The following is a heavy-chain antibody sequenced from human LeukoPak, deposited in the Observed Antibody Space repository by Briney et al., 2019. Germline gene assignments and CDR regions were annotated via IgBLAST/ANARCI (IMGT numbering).Heavy chain of an antibody. Sequence: ASVKVSCKASGYTFTSYGISWVRQAPGQGLEWMGWISAYNGNTNYAQKLQGRVTMTTGTSTSTAYMELRSLRSDDTAVYYCARDRGSGQVSYYFDYWGQGTLVTVSS. J-gene: IGHJ4*02. D-gene: IGHD6-19*01. V-gene: IGHV1-18*01. CDR1: GYTFTSYG. CDR2: ISAYNGNT. CDR3: ARDRGSGQVSYYFDY.